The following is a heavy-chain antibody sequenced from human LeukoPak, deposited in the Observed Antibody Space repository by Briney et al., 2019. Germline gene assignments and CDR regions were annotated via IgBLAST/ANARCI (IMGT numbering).Heavy chain of an antibody. CDR1: GFTFSSYW. V-gene: IGHV3-74*01. CDR3: GRGGLTGQMAAFDY. D-gene: IGHD3-9*01. CDR2: INSDGGST. J-gene: IGHJ4*02. Sequence: PGGSLRLSCAASGFTFSSYWMHWVRQASGKGLEWVSRINSDGGSTTYADSVKGRFTISRDNAKNTMYLQMSSLRADDSAVYYCGRGGLTGQMAAFDYWGQGALVTVST.